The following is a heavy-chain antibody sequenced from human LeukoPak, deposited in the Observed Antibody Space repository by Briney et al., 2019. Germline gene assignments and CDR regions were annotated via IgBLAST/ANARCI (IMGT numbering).Heavy chain of an antibody. CDR1: GYTFTGSY. CDR2: INPNSGGT. D-gene: IGHD6-13*01. J-gene: IGHJ5*02. CDR3: ARRSRIAAAGLLGWFDP. Sequence: ASVKVSCKASGYTFTGSYMHWVRQAPGQGLEWMGWINPNSGGTNYAQKFQGRVTMTRDTSISTAYMELSRLRSDDTAMYYCARRSRIAAAGLLGWFDPWGQGTLVTVSS. V-gene: IGHV1-2*02.